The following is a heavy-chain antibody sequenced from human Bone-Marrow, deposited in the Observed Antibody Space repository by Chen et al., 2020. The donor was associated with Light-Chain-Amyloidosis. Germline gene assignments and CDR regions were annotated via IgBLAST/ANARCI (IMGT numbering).Heavy chain of an antibody. V-gene: IGHV5-51*01. CDR3: AGRRDVYNFDY. J-gene: IGHJ4*02. CDR1: GYTFPNYW. D-gene: IGHD4-4*01. CDR2: IYPDDSDA. Sequence: EVQLEQSGPEVKKPGESLKISCKGSGYTFPNYWIGGVRQMPGKGLEWMVVIYPDDSDARYIPSFEGQVTISADKSITTAYLQWRSLKASDTAMYYCAGRRDVYNFDYWGQGTLVTVSS.